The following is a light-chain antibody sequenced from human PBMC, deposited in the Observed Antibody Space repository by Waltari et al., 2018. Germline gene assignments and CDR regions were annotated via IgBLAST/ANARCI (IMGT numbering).Light chain of an antibody. V-gene: IGLV2-14*01. CDR3: SSYTSSSTVV. CDR1: SSDVGGYNY. CDR2: EVS. Sequence: QSALTQPASVSGSPGQSITISCTGTSSDVGGYNYASWYQQHPGKAPKLMIYEVSNRPSGVANRCSGSKSGNTASLTISGLQAEDEADYYCSSYTSSSTVVFGGGTKLTVL. J-gene: IGLJ2*01.